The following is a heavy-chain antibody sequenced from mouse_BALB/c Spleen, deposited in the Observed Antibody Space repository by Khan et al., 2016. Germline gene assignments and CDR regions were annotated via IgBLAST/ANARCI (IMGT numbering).Heavy chain of an antibody. CDR2: ISPDNDST. J-gene: IGHJ1*01. CDR1: GYTFTAYV. D-gene: IGHD1-1*01. CDR3: ARWRDLYGYRYCDD. V-gene: IGHV1S136*01. Sequence: VQLQQSGPELVKPGASVRMSCKASGYTFTAYVMHWVKQKPGQGLEWIGCISPDNDSTKYNEKFKGKATLTSDKSSSTAYMDLRSLTSEDSSVYVCARWRDLYGYRYCDDWGAGTTVTVSS.